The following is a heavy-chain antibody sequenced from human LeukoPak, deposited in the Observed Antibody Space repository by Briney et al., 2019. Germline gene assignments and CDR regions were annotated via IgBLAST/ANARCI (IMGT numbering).Heavy chain of an antibody. V-gene: IGHV4-34*01. J-gene: IGHJ6*02. CDR1: GGSFSGYY. CDR2: INHSGST. CDR3: ARGPINFWPLYQNYYYYSMDV. D-gene: IGHD3-3*01. Sequence: SETLSLTCAVYGGSFSGYYWSWIRQPPGKGLEWIGEINHSGSTNYNPSLKSRVTISVDTSKNQFSLKLSSVTAADTAVYYCARGPINFWPLYQNYYYYSMDVWGQGTTVTVSS.